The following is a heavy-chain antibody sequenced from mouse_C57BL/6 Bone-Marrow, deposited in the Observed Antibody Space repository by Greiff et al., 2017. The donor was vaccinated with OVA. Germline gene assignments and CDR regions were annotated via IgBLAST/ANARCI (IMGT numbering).Heavy chain of an antibody. V-gene: IGHV1-62-2*01. CDR3: ARHDGDWDDGGDYFDY. Sequence: VKLQESGAELVKPGASVKLSCKASGYTFTEYTIHWVKQRSGQGLEWIGWFYPGSGSIKYNEKFKDKATLTADKSSSTVYMELSRLTSEDSAVYFCARHDGDWDDGGDYFDYWGQGTTLTVSS. CDR2: FYPGSGSI. J-gene: IGHJ2*01. CDR1: GYTFTEYT. D-gene: IGHD4-1*01.